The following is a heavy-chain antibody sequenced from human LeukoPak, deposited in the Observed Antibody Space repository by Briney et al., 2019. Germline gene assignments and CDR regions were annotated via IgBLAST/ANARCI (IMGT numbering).Heavy chain of an antibody. CDR2: IYSGGST. CDR3: ARDLSYYGSGIYSSPDY. CDR1: GFTVSSNY. V-gene: IGHV3-66*01. Sequence: GGSLRLSCAASGFTVSSNYMSWVRLAPGKGLEWVSVIYSGGSTYYADSVKGGFTISRDNSKNTLYLQMNSLRAEDTAVYYCARDLSYYGSGIYSSPDYWGQGTLVAVSS. D-gene: IGHD3-10*01. J-gene: IGHJ4*02.